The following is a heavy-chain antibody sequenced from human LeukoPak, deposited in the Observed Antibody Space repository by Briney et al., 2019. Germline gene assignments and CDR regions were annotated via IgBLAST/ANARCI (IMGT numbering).Heavy chain of an antibody. CDR1: GGSISSSSYF. D-gene: IGHD1-1*01. V-gene: IGHV4-39*07. CDR2: IDYSGRT. Sequence: SETLSLTCTVSGGSISSSSYFWGWIRQPPGKGLEWIGSIDYSGRTYYNPPPKSRVTISVDTSKNQLSLNLSSVTAADTAVYHCVRLQPNTGEWAFDIWGQGTMVSVSS. CDR3: VRLQPNTGEWAFDI. J-gene: IGHJ3*02.